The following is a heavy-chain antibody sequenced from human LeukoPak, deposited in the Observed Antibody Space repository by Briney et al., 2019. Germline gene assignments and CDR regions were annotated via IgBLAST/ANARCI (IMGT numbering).Heavy chain of an antibody. Sequence: GGSLRLSCAASGFTFYDYAMHWVRQAPGKGLEWVSGISWNSGSIGYADSVKGRFTISRDNAKNSLYLQMNSLRAEDTALYYCAKDKYSSVLGMDVWGQGTTVTVSS. CDR2: ISWNSGSI. D-gene: IGHD6-19*01. CDR3: AKDKYSSVLGMDV. V-gene: IGHV3-9*01. J-gene: IGHJ6*02. CDR1: GFTFYDYA.